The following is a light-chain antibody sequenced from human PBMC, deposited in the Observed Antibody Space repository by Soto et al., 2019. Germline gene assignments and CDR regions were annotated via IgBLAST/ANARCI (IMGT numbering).Light chain of an antibody. CDR1: QSLSRY. CDR2: AAS. V-gene: IGKV1-39*01. CDR3: QQSYNTPWT. J-gene: IGKJ1*01. Sequence: DIQMTQSPSSLSASVGDRVTITCRASQSLSRYLNWYQQKPGIAPKLLIYAASSLQSGVPSRFSGSGSGTDFTLTISSLQPEDFATYSYQQSYNTPWTCGQGTTVEIK.